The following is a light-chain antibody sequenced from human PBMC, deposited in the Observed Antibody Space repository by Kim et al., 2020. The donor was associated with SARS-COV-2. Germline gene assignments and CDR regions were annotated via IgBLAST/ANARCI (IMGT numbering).Light chain of an antibody. Sequence: DIVMTQSPLSLPVTPGEPASISCRSSQSLLHSNGYNYLDWYLQRPGQSPQLLIYLGSNRASGVPDRFSGSGSGTDFTLKISRVEAEDVGVYYCMQARTGTFGQGTKVDIK. J-gene: IGKJ1*01. CDR1: QSLLHSNGYNY. CDR3: MQARTGT. CDR2: LGS. V-gene: IGKV2-28*01.